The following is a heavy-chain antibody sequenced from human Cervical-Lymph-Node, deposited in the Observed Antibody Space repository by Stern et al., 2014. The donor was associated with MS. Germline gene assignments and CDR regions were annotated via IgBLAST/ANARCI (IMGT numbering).Heavy chain of an antibody. CDR3: ARVSYDFWSGYYTVDY. D-gene: IGHD3-3*01. J-gene: IGHJ4*02. V-gene: IGHV4-31*03. CDR2: LYYSEST. Sequence: QVQLQQSGPGLVKPSQTLSLTCTVSGGSISRGGDYWTWIRQHPGKGLEWIGYLYYSESTYYNPSHKSRVTISVDTSKNQFSLKLSSVTAADTAVYYCARVSYDFWSGYYTVDYWGQGTLVTVSS. CDR1: GGSISRGGDY.